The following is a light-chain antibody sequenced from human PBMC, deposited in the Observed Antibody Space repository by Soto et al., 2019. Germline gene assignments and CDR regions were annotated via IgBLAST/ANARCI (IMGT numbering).Light chain of an antibody. J-gene: IGKJ1*01. CDR1: QGISSY. CDR3: LQYYSYPRT. Sequence: AIRMTQSPSSLSASTGDRVTITCRASQGISSYLAWYQQKPGKAPKLLIYAASTLQRGVPSRFSGSGSGTDFTLTISCLQSEDFATYYCLQYYSYPRTFGQGTKVEIK. V-gene: IGKV1-8*01. CDR2: AAS.